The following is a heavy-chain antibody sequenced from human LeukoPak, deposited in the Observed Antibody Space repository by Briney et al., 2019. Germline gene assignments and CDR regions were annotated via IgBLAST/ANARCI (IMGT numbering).Heavy chain of an antibody. Sequence: SVKVSCKASGGTFSSHFISWVRQAPGQGLEWMGGINPIFGTDHYAQKFQDRVTITADISTNTVYMELSNLRSEDTAMYYCARDEGDCGGDCYNWFAPWGQGTLVTVSS. D-gene: IGHD2-21*02. J-gene: IGHJ5*02. CDR1: GGTFSSHF. CDR3: ARDEGDCGGDCYNWFAP. CDR2: INPIFGTD. V-gene: IGHV1-69*06.